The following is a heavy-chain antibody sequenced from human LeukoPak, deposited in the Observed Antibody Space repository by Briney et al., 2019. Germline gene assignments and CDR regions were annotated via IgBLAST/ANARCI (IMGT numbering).Heavy chain of an antibody. J-gene: IGHJ4*02. CDR1: GYTFTGYY. D-gene: IGHD2-15*01. Sequence: WASVRVSCKDSGYTFTGYYMHWVRQAPGQGLEWMGWINPNSGGTNYAQKFQGWVTMTRDTSISTAYMELSRLRSDDTAVYYCARDHCSGGSCLVDYWGQGTLVTVSS. CDR2: INPNSGGT. V-gene: IGHV1-2*04. CDR3: ARDHCSGGSCLVDY.